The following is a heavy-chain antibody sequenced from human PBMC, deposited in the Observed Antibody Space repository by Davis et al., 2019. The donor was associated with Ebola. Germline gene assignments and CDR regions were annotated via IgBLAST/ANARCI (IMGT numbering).Heavy chain of an antibody. Sequence: PSETLSLTCTVSGGSISSYYWSWIRQPPGKGLEWIGYIYYSGSTNYNPSLKSRVTISVDTSKNQFSLKLSSVTAADTAVYYCASVRVEYSSSSAYYYGMDVWGQGTTVTVSS. D-gene: IGHD6-6*01. CDR2: IYYSGST. V-gene: IGHV4-59*01. CDR1: GGSISSYY. J-gene: IGHJ6*02. CDR3: ASVRVEYSSSSAYYYGMDV.